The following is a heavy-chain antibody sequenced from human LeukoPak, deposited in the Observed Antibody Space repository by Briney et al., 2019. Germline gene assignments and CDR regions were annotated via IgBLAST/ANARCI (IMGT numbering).Heavy chain of an antibody. CDR3: ARHDCDSSRCSVNWFDP. V-gene: IGHV4-39*01. J-gene: IGHJ5*02. CDR2: IYDSGDT. Sequence: SETLSLTCTVSGVSMSSSPYYWGWIRQPPGKGLEWIGTIYDSGDTNYNPSLRSRLTISVDTSRNQFSLKLSSVTAADTAVYYCARHDCDSSRCSVNWFDPWGQGTLVTVSS. CDR1: GVSMSSSPYY. D-gene: IGHD2/OR15-2a*01.